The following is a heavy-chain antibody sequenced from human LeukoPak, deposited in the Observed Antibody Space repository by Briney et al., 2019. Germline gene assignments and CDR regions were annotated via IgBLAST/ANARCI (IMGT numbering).Heavy chain of an antibody. CDR1: GFTFSDDA. Sequence: QPGGSLRLSCAASGFTFSDDAMHWVRQAPGKGLEWVAVISYDGSNKYYADSVKGRFTISRDNSKNTLYLQMNSLRAEDTAVFYCARADCSSTSCYTTNRFRGIDYWGQGTLVTVSS. D-gene: IGHD2-2*02. CDR2: ISYDGSNK. V-gene: IGHV3-30*04. CDR3: ARADCSSTSCYTTNRFRGIDY. J-gene: IGHJ4*02.